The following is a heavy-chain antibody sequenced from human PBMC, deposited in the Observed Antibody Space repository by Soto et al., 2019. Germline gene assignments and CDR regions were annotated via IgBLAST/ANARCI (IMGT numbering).Heavy chain of an antibody. CDR1: GGSIIGYY. CDR3: ARALAVAGFDC. V-gene: IGHV4-59*01. CDR2: IYYTGST. D-gene: IGHD6-19*01. Sequence: PSETLSLTCSVSGGSIIGYYWSWIRQPPGKGLEWIGYIYYTGSTNYNPSLKSRVTISVDTSKNQFSLNLSSVTAADTAVYYCARALAVAGFDCWGQGALVTVSS. J-gene: IGHJ4*02.